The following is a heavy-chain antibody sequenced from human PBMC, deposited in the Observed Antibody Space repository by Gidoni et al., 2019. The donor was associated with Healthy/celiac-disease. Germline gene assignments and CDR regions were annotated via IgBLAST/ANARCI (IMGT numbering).Heavy chain of an antibody. Sequence: EVQLLVSGGGLVQPGGSLRLSSAASGFTFSSYAMRWVRQAPGQGLEWVAAIRGRSGSTYYADAGKGRVNISRDNAKKTLYLQMNSLRAEDTSVYYCAKDTISAWNDVDYFDYWGQGTLVTVSS. V-gene: IGHV3-23*01. CDR2: IRGRSGST. CDR3: AKDTISAWNDVDYFDY. CDR1: GFTFSSYA. D-gene: IGHD1-1*01. J-gene: IGHJ4*02.